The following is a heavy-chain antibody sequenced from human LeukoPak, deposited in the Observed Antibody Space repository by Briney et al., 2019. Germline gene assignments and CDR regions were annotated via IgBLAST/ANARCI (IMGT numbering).Heavy chain of an antibody. J-gene: IGHJ4*02. CDR3: ARDLGSSGSYFDY. Sequence: GGSLRLSCAVFGFTVSSNYMSWVRQAPGKGLEWVSVIYSGGSAYYTDSVKGRFTFSRDNSKNTLYLQMNRLRPEDTALYYCARDLGSSGSYFDYWGQGTLVTVSS. CDR1: GFTVSSNY. V-gene: IGHV3-66*02. D-gene: IGHD6-19*01. CDR2: IYSGGSA.